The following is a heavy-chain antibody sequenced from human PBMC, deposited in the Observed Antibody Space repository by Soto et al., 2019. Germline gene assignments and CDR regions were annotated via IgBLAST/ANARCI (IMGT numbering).Heavy chain of an antibody. CDR2: IYYGGST. V-gene: IGHV4-59*08. CDR1: GDPISTDY. D-gene: IGHD1-26*01. J-gene: IGHJ4*02. Sequence: SETLSLTCTVSGDPISTDYWSWIRQSPGKGLEWIGFIYYGGSTNYNPSLKSRVTISVDTPKNQFSLKLSSVTAADTAVYYCAKNWKWGALVQWGQGTMVTGSS. CDR3: AKNWKWGALVQ.